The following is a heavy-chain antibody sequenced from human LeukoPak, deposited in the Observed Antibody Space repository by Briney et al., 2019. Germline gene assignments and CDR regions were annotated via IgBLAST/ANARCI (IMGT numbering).Heavy chain of an antibody. Sequence: PSETLSLTCTVSGGSISSSSYYWGWIRQPPGKGLEWIGSIFYSGSTYYNPSLKSRVTISVDTSKNQFSLKLSSVTAADTAVYYCARQPGSSGCSHIELGGEFDYWGQGTLVTVSS. CDR2: IFYSGST. CDR1: GGSISSSSYY. D-gene: IGHD6-19*01. V-gene: IGHV4-39*01. CDR3: ARQPGSSGCSHIELGGEFDY. J-gene: IGHJ4*02.